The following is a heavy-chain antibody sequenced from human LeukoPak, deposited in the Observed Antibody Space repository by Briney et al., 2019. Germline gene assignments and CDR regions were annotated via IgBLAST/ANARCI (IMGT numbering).Heavy chain of an antibody. D-gene: IGHD3-3*01. J-gene: IGHJ4*02. CDR3: ARLDHYDFWSGLYFDY. CDR2: IYHSGST. V-gene: IGHV4-38-2*02. Sequence: SETLSLTCTVSGGSISSYYWGWIRQPPGKGLEWIGSIYHSGSTYYNPSLKSRVTISVDTSKNQFSLKPSSVTAADTAVYYCARLDHYDFWSGLYFDYWGQGTLVTVSS. CDR1: GGSISSYY.